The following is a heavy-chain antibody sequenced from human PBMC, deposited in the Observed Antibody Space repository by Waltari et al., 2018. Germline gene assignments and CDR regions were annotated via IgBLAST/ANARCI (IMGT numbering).Heavy chain of an antibody. CDR2: INNDGSST. J-gene: IGHJ3*01. CDR3: ARAGLLGAFDV. V-gene: IGHV3-74*03. D-gene: IGHD2-15*01. Sequence: VQLVESGGGVAQPGGSLTLSVAASGFTLSRSRIHWVRQSPWKGLMWVSRINNDGSSTVYADSVKGRFTISRDDAKNTVSLQMNNLSAEDTALYYCARAGLLGAFDVWGQGTMVTVSS. CDR1: GFTLSRSR.